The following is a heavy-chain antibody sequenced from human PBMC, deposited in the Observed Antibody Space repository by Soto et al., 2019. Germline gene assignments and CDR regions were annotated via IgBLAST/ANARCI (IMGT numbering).Heavy chain of an antibody. CDR3: AKLGSNYNYFYYYMDV. J-gene: IGHJ6*03. CDR2: ISGPGGST. D-gene: IGHD4-4*01. V-gene: IGHV3-23*01. CDR1: GFTFSSYA. Sequence: EEQLLESEGGLEQPGGSLRLSCAAAGFTFSSYAMSWVRQAPGKGLEWVSAISGPGGSTYYADSVKGRFTISRDNSKNTLYLQMNSLRAGDTALYYCAKLGSNYNYFYYYMDVWGKGTTVTVSS.